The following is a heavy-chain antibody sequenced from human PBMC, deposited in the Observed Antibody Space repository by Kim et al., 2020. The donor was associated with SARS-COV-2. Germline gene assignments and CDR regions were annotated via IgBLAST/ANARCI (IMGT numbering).Heavy chain of an antibody. CDR2: IYYSGST. V-gene: IGHV4-39*01. J-gene: IGHJ4*02. CDR3: ARFVAGSWPIDY. CDR1: GGSISSSSYY. Sequence: SETLSLTCTVSGGSISSSSYYWGWIRQPPGKGLEWIGSIYYSGSTYYNPSLKSRVTISVDTSKNQFSLKLSSVTAADTAVYYCARFVAGSWPIDYWGQGTLVTVSS. D-gene: IGHD6-13*01.